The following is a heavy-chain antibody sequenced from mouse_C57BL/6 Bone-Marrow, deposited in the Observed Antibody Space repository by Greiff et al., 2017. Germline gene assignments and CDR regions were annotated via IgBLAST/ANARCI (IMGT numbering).Heavy chain of an antibody. Sequence: EVMLVESGAELVRPGASVKLSCTASGFNIKDDYMHWVKQRPEQGLEWIGWIDPENGDTEYASKFQGKATITADTSSNTAYLQLSSLTSEDTAVYYCTTDDPDYWGQGTTLTVSS. V-gene: IGHV14-4*01. D-gene: IGHD2-3*01. CDR3: TTDDPDY. J-gene: IGHJ2*01. CDR1: GFNIKDDY. CDR2: IDPENGDT.